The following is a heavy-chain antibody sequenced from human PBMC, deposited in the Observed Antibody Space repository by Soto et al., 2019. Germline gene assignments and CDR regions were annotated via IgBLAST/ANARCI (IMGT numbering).Heavy chain of an antibody. CDR1: GDSISRGGYY. D-gene: IGHD3-10*01. CDR3: ARDRVRGVIDY. J-gene: IGHJ4*02. Sequence: QVQLQESGPGLVKPSQTLSLTCTVSGDSISRGGYYWSWIRQHPGKGLEWIGYIYYSGSTYYNPSLKSRVTISVDPSKNQFSLKLSSVTAADTAVYYCARDRVRGVIDYWGQGPLVTVSS. CDR2: IYYSGST. V-gene: IGHV4-31*03.